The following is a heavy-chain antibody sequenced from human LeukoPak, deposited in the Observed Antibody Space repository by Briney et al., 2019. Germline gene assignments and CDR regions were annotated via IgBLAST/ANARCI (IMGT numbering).Heavy chain of an antibody. D-gene: IGHD3-10*01. V-gene: IGHV1-69*13. Sequence: SVKVSCKASGGTFSSYAISWVRQAPGQGLEWMGGIIPIFGTANYAQKFQGRVTITADESTSTAYMELSSLRSEDTAVYYCASRYGSGTKRNNDAFDIWGQGTMVTVSS. CDR1: GGTFSSYA. CDR2: IIPIFGTA. J-gene: IGHJ3*02. CDR3: ASRYGSGTKRNNDAFDI.